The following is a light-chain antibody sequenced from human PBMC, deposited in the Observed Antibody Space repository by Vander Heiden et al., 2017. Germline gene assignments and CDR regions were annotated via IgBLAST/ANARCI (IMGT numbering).Light chain of an antibody. CDR3: QQFNSYPFT. Sequence: DIQLTQSPSFLSASVGDRVTITCRASQGISSDLGWYQQKPGKAPKLLIYPASTLQSGVPSRFSGSGSGTEFTLTISSLQPEDFATYYCQQFNSYPFTFGHGTRLDMK. CDR1: QGISSD. V-gene: IGKV1-9*01. J-gene: IGKJ3*01. CDR2: PAS.